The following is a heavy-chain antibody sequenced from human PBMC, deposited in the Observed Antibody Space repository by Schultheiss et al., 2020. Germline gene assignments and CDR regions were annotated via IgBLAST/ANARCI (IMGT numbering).Heavy chain of an antibody. CDR1: GFTFSSYG. D-gene: IGHD2-15*01. CDR2: ISYDGSNK. J-gene: IGHJ3*02. Sequence: GGSLRLSCAASGFTFSSYGMYWVRQAPGKGLEWLAVISYDGSNKYYADSVKGRFTISRDNSKDTLYLQMNSLRDEDTAVYYCARPSSGSCYSCAFDIWGQGKMVTVSS. V-gene: IGHV3-33*05. CDR3: ARPSSGSCYSCAFDI.